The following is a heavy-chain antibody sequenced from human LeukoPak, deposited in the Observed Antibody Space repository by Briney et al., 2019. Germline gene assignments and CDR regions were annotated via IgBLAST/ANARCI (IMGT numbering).Heavy chain of an antibody. CDR1: GYTFTSYD. CDR2: MNPNSGNT. V-gene: IGHV1-8*01. Sequence: ASVKVSCKASGYTFTSYDINWVRQATGQGLEWMGWMNPNSGNTGYAQKFQGRVTITRNTSISTAYMELSSLRSEDTAVYYCARRGYCSSTSCRYGIWFDPWGQGTLVTVSS. D-gene: IGHD2-2*01. CDR3: ARRGYCSSTSCRYGIWFDP. J-gene: IGHJ5*02.